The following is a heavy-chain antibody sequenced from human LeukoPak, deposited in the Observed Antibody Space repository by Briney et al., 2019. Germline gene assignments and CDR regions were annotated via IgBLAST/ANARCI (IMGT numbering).Heavy chain of an antibody. D-gene: IGHD3-16*01. CDR1: GYTFSSNY. J-gene: IGHJ5*02. Sequence: ASVKVSCKVSGYTFSSNYMHWVRQAPGQGLEWMGIINPSGGSTNYAQKFQGRVTMTRDTSTSTAYMELRSLRSDDTAVYYCARDTKRSRARWENLGIDPWGQGTLVTVSS. CDR2: INPSGGST. V-gene: IGHV1-46*01. CDR3: ARDTKRSRARWENLGIDP.